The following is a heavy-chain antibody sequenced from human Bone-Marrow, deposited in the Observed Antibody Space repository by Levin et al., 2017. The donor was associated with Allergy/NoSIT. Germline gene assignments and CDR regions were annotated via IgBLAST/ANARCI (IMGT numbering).Heavy chain of an antibody. CDR2: ISVAGDST. Sequence: PGGSLRLSCAASGFTLSSYAMTWVRQAPGKGLEWVSAISVAGDSTYYAGSVTGRFTISRDSSQNSLYLQMNSLRAEDPATYYCAKGRPTSPFFYMDVWGKGTTVTVSS. D-gene: IGHD1-1*01. J-gene: IGHJ6*03. CDR1: GFTLSSYA. V-gene: IGHV3-23*01. CDR3: AKGRPTSPFFYMDV.